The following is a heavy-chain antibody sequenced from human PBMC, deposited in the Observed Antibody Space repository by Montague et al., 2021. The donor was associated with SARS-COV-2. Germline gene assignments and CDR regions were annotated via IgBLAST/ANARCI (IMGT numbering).Heavy chain of an antibody. V-gene: IGHV3-30*04. D-gene: IGHD3-10*01. J-gene: IGHJ4*02. CDR3: ASSLVWFEIGY. CDR2: ISYDGSNK. CDR1: GFTFSSYA. Sequence: SLRLSCAASGFTFSSYAMHWVRQAPGKGLEWVAVISYDGSNKCYADSVKGRFTISRDNSKNTLYLQMNSLRAEDTAVYYCASSLVWFEIGYWGQGTLVTVSS.